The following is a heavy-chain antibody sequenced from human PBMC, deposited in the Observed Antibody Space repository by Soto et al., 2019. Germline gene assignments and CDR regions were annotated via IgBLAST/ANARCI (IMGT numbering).Heavy chain of an antibody. D-gene: IGHD3-16*02. CDR3: AREGGVWGSFRYFDY. Sequence: QVPLVQSGVEVQKPGASVKVSCKASGYTFTSYVINWLRQAPGQGLEWMGWISPYNGNTNYGKKLQGRVTMTTDTSTSIAYMELRSLRSDDTAVYYCAREGGVWGSFRYFDYWGQGTLVTVSS. J-gene: IGHJ4*02. CDR1: GYTFTSYV. CDR2: ISPYNGNT. V-gene: IGHV1-18*04.